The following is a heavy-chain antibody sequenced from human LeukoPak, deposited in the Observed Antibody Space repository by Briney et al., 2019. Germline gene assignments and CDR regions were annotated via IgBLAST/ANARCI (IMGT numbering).Heavy chain of an antibody. CDR3: AKDGPSGTYRKRFDY. CDR1: GFTFGRYG. Sequence: GGSLRLSCAASGFTFGRYGMSWVRQAPGKGLEWVSSMRSSADNTYYADSVTVRFTISIDNSENTMYLQMTSLRAEDTAVYYCAKDGPSGTYRKRFDYWGQGTLVTVSS. V-gene: IGHV3-23*01. J-gene: IGHJ4*02. D-gene: IGHD1-26*01. CDR2: MRSSADNT.